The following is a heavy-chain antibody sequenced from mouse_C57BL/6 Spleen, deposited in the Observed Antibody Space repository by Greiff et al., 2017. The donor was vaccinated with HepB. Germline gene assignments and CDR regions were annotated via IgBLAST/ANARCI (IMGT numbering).Heavy chain of an antibody. D-gene: IGHD1-1*01. CDR3: ARLGYGSSYADYAIDY. J-gene: IGHJ4*01. CDR1: GYTFTSYW. Sequence: QVQLQQSGAELVKPGASVKMSCKASGYTFTSYWITWVKQRPGQGLEWIGDIYPGSGSTNYNEKFKSKATLTVDTSSSTAYMQLSSLTSEDSAVYYCARLGYGSSYADYAIDYWGQGTSVTVSS. CDR2: IYPGSGST. V-gene: IGHV1-55*01.